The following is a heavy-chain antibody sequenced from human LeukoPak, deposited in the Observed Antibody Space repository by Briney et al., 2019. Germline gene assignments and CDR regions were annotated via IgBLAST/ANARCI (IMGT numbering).Heavy chain of an antibody. Sequence: SETLSLTCTVSGGSISSYYWSWIRQPPGKGLEWIGYIYYSGSTNYNPPLKSRVTISVDTSKNQFSLKLSSVTAADTAVYYCARLYGGVDYWGQGTLVTVSS. V-gene: IGHV4-59*01. CDR3: ARLYGGVDY. CDR1: GGSISSYY. J-gene: IGHJ4*02. D-gene: IGHD4-23*01. CDR2: IYYSGST.